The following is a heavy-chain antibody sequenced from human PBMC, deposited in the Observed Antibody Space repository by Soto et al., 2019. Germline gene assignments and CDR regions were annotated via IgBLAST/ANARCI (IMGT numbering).Heavy chain of an antibody. Sequence: QVQLVESGGGVVQPGRSLRLSCAASGFTFSSYGMHWVRQAPGKGLEWVAVIWYDGSNKYYADSVKGRFTISRDNSKNTLYLQMNSLRAEDTAVYYCARDQVLEWLLGYYYYYGMDVWGQGTTVTVSS. CDR3: ARDQVLEWLLGYYYYYGMDV. V-gene: IGHV3-33*01. CDR2: IWYDGSNK. CDR1: GFTFSSYG. J-gene: IGHJ6*02. D-gene: IGHD3-3*01.